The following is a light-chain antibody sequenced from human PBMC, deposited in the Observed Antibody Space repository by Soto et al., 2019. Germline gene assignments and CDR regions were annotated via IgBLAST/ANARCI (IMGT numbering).Light chain of an antibody. CDR3: QQYNNWPPT. Sequence: IVLTQSPGALSLSPGERATLSCRASQSVSSNLAWYQQKPGQAPRLLIYGASTRATGIPARFSGSGSGTEFTLTISSLQSEDFAVYYCQQYNNWPPTFGQGTKV. V-gene: IGKV3-15*01. CDR1: QSVSSN. CDR2: GAS. J-gene: IGKJ1*01.